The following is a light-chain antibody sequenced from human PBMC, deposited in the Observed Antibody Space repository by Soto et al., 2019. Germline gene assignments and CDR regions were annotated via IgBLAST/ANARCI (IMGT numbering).Light chain of an antibody. CDR1: QSVSSY. J-gene: IGKJ1*01. Sequence: EILLTQSPATLSLSPGERATLSCRASQSVSSYLAWYQQKPGQAPRLLIYDASNRATGIPARFSGSGSGTDFTLTISNLEPEDFAVYYCQQRSNWPWTFGQGTKVEIK. CDR3: QQRSNWPWT. CDR2: DAS. V-gene: IGKV3-11*01.